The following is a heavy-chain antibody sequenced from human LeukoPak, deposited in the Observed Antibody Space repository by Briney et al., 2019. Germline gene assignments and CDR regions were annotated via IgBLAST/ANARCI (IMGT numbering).Heavy chain of an antibody. D-gene: IGHD3-3*01. CDR2: MNPKSGNT. CDR1: GYTFTSYD. Sequence: ASVKVSCKASGYTFTSYDINWVRQVTGQGLEWMGWMNPKSGNTGYAQKFQGRVTMTTDTSTSTAYMELRSLRSDDTAVYYCARDLRVERRFDLKGAFDIWGQGTMVTVSS. CDR3: ARDLRVERRFDLKGAFDI. V-gene: IGHV1-8*02. J-gene: IGHJ3*02.